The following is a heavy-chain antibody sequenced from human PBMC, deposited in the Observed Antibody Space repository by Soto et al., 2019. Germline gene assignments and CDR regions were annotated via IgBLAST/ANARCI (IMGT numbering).Heavy chain of an antibody. D-gene: IGHD1-7*01. CDR2: INHSGST. Sequence: QVQLQQWGAGLLKPSETLSLTCAVYGGSFSGYYWSWIRQPPGKGLEWIGEINHSGSTNYNPSLKSRVTISVDTSKNQFSPKLSSVTAADTAVYYCARGRNLPKLAPDYWGQGTLVTVSS. J-gene: IGHJ4*02. CDR1: GGSFSGYY. CDR3: ARGRNLPKLAPDY. V-gene: IGHV4-34*01.